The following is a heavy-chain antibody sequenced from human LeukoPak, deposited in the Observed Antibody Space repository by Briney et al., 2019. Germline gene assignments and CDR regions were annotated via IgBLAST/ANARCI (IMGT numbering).Heavy chain of an antibody. V-gene: IGHV3-30*04. Sequence: GGSVRLSCAASGFTFNNYDMHWVRQAPGKGLEWVAVICFDGNSKYYADSVKGRFTISRDNSKNTLYLQMNSLRAEDTAVYYCAKAYNYYDSSGYYIDYWGQGTLVTVSS. CDR1: GFTFNNYD. D-gene: IGHD3-22*01. J-gene: IGHJ4*02. CDR3: AKAYNYYDSSGYYIDY. CDR2: ICFDGNSK.